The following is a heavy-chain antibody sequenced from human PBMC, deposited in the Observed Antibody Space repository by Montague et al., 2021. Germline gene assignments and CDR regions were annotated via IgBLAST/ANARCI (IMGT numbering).Heavy chain of an antibody. D-gene: IGHD1-26*01. CDR1: GDSINTYS. V-gene: IGHV4-4*07. CDR3: AGDTVGASGYFYYYYMDV. Sequence: SETLSLTCTVFGDSINTYSWSWIRQHAGKGLEWIGRLSNGGSTNSNPSLKSRVSMSVDTSKNQFSLKLSSVTAADTAVYFCAGDTVGASGYFYYYYMDVWGRGTTVTVSS. CDR2: LSNGGST. J-gene: IGHJ6*03.